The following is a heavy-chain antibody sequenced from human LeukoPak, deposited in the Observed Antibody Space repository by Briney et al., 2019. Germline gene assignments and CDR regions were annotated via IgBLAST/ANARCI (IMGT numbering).Heavy chain of an antibody. J-gene: IGHJ4*02. Sequence: SETLSLTRTVSGGSISSYYWSWIRQPAGRGLEWIGRIYTSASTNYNPSVKGRVTMSVDTSKNQFSLKLSSVTAADTAVCYCARDRYGGIIDYWGQGTLVTVSS. CDR2: IYTSAST. D-gene: IGHD1-1*01. CDR3: ARDRYGGIIDY. V-gene: IGHV4-4*07. CDR1: GGSISSYY.